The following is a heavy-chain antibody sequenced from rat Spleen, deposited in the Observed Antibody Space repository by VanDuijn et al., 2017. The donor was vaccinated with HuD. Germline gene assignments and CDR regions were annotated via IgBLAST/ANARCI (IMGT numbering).Heavy chain of an antibody. CDR2: ISTGGDDT. CDR1: GFTFSNYY. D-gene: IGHD1-5*01. J-gene: IGHJ1*01. Sequence: EVQLVESGGGLVQPGRSLKLSCAASGFTFSNYYMSWVRQAPTKGLEWVAYISTGGDDTYYRDSVKGRFTISRDDEESTLYLQMDSLRSEDTATYYCARMYNHWYFDFWGPGTMVTVSS. CDR3: ARMYNHWYFDF. V-gene: IGHV5-25*01.